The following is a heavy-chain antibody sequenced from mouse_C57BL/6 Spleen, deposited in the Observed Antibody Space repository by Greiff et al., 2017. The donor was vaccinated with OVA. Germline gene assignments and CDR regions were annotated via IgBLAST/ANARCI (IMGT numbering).Heavy chain of an antibody. V-gene: IGHV1-52*01. CDR1: GYTFTSYW. Sequence: QVQLQQPGAELVRPGSSVKLSCKASGYTFTSYWMHWVKQRPIQGLEWIGNIDPSDSETHYNQKFKDKATLTVDKSSSTAYMQLSSLTSEDSAVYYRARSIYYDYDYYAMDYWGQGTSVTVSS. D-gene: IGHD2-4*01. CDR3: ARSIYYDYDYYAMDY. CDR2: IDPSDSET. J-gene: IGHJ4*01.